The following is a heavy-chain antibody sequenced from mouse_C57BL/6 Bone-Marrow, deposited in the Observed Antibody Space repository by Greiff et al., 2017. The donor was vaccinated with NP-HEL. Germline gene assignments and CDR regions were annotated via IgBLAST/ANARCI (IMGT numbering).Heavy chain of an antibody. D-gene: IGHD1-1*01. V-gene: IGHV1-53*01. J-gene: IGHJ2*01. Sequence: VQLQQSGTELVKPGASVKLSCKASGYTFTSYWMHWVKQRPGQGLEWIGNINPSNGGTNYNEKFKSKATLTVDKSSSTAYMQLSSLTSEDSAVYYCARWRITTVGRYFDYWGQGTTLTVSS. CDR1: GYTFTSYW. CDR2: INPSNGGT. CDR3: ARWRITTVGRYFDY.